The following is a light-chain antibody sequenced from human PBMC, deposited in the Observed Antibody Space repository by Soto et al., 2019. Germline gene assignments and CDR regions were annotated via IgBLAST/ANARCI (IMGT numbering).Light chain of an antibody. Sequence: QSVLTQPPSVSAAPGQKVTISCSGSSSNIGKNYVSWYQQLPGTAPKLLIYDNNERPSGIPERFSGSKSGTSATLGITGLQTGDEADYYCGTWDGTLSAGVFGGGTQLTVL. V-gene: IGLV1-51*01. CDR3: GTWDGTLSAGV. CDR2: DNN. J-gene: IGLJ3*02. CDR1: SSNIGKNY.